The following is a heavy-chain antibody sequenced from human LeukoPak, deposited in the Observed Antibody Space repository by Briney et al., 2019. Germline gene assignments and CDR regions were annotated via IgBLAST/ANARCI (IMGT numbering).Heavy chain of an antibody. Sequence: GASVXXXXKASXYTFTSYDINXVRQATGQGLEWMGWMNPNSGNTGYAQKFQGRVTITRNTSISTAYMELSSLRSEDTAVYYCARSPTGFDYWGQGTLVTVSS. CDR3: ARSPTGFDY. CDR1: XYTFTSYD. V-gene: IGHV1-8*03. CDR2: MNPNSGNT. J-gene: IGHJ4*02. D-gene: IGHD1-14*01.